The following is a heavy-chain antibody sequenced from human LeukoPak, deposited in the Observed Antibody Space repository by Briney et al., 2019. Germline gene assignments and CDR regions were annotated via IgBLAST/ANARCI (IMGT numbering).Heavy chain of an antibody. V-gene: IGHV3-7*01. D-gene: IGHD3-10*01. CDR2: MKKDGSET. J-gene: IGHJ4*02. Sequence: GGPLRLSCVGSGFTFSSYSMIWLHQAPGKGLQRVANMKKDGSETNYVDSVKGRFTISRDNAKNSLYLQMNSLRAEDTAVYYCGRHRSGSGTYFIDYWGQGTLVSVSS. CDR3: GRHRSGSGTYFIDY. CDR1: GFTFSSYS.